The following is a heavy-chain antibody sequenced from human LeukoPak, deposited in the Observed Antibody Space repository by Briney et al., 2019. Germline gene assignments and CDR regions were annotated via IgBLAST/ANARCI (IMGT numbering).Heavy chain of an antibody. CDR2: IGSSGSPT. CDR1: GFAFSSYN. CDR3: ARRPYSDTSGRLSDV. D-gene: IGHD3-22*01. J-gene: IGHJ6*02. Sequence: PGGSLRLSCAASGFAFSSYNMNWVRQAPGKGLEWTSYIGSSGSPTHYADSVGGRFTISRDNAKNSLYLQMNSLRDEDTAVYFCARRPYSDTSGRLSDVWGQGTTVTVSS. V-gene: IGHV3-48*02.